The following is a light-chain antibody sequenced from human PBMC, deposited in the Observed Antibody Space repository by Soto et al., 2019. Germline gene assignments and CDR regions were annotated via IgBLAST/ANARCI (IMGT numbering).Light chain of an antibody. CDR3: LQHGSYPLT. CDR2: LAS. V-gene: IGKV1-17*01. Sequence: DTQMTQSPSSLSASVGDRVTITCRASQCIRNDLAWYQQKPGKAPKRLIYLASSLQSGVPSRFSGSGSWTEFTLTISSLQPEAFATYYCLQHGSYPLTFDPGTKVDVK. J-gene: IGKJ3*01. CDR1: QCIRND.